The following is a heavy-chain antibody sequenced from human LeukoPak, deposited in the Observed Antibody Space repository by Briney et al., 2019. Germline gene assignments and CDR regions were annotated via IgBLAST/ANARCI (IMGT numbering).Heavy chain of an antibody. J-gene: IGHJ5*02. Sequence: PGGSLRLSCAASGFTFSNAWMSWVRQAPGKGLEWVGRIKSKIDGGTTDYAAPGKGRFTISRDDSKNTLYLQINSLKTEDTAVYYCTTDHSSSSWYDNWGQGTLVTVSS. CDR1: GFTFSNAW. D-gene: IGHD6-19*01. CDR2: IKSKIDGGTT. V-gene: IGHV3-15*01. CDR3: TTDHSSSSWYDN.